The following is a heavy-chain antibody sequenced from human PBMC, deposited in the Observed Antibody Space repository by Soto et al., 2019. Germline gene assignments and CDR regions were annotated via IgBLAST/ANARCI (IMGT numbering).Heavy chain of an antibody. J-gene: IGHJ4*02. CDR1: GFTFSSYG. CDR2: IWYDGSNK. D-gene: IGHD3-10*01. V-gene: IGHV3-33*01. CDR3: ARARRLLWFGEIFDY. Sequence: QVQLVESGGGVVQPGRSLRLSCAASGFTFSSYGMHWVGQAPGKGLEWVAVIWYDGSNKYYADSVKGRFTISRDNSKNTLYLQMNTLRAEDTAVYYCARARRLLWFGEIFDYWGQGTLVTVSS.